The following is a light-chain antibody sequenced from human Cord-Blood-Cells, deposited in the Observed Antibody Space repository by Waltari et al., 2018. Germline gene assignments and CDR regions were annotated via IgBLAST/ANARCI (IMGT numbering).Light chain of an antibody. Sequence: SYELTQPPSVSVSPGQTARITCSGDALPKQYAYWYQQKPGQAPVLVIYKDSERPSGIPERFSGSGSGTTVTLTISGVQAEDEADYYCQSADSSGTYPVFGGGTQLTVL. V-gene: IGLV3-25*02. CDR1: ALPKQY. J-gene: IGLJ7*01. CDR2: KDS. CDR3: QSADSSGTYPV.